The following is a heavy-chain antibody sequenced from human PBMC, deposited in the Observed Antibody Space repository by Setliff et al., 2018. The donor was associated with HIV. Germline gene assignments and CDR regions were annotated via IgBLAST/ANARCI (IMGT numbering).Heavy chain of an antibody. J-gene: IGHJ4*02. CDR1: GGSISSGDYY. CDR3: ARRRGQKATGWYYFDF. Sequence: PSETLSLTCTVSGGSISSGDYYWTWIRQPPGKGLEWIGSIYYSGNTYYNPSLKSRVTISVDTSKRQFSLKLSSVTAGDSALYYCARRRGQKATGWYYFDFWGQGALVTVSS. CDR2: IYYSGNT. V-gene: IGHV4-39*01. D-gene: IGHD6-19*01.